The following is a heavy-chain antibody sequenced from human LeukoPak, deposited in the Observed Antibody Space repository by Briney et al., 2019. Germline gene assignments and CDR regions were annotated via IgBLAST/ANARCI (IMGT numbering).Heavy chain of an antibody. CDR1: GFTLTSYA. V-gene: IGHV3-23*01. D-gene: IGHD4-23*01. Sequence: GGSLRLSCAASGFTLTSYAMSWVRQAPGKGLEWVSAISGSGGSTYYADSVKGRFTISRDNSKNTLYLQMNSLRAEDTAVYYCAKQLGTVVTPCGSWGQGTLVTVSS. CDR2: ISGSGGST. J-gene: IGHJ5*02. CDR3: AKQLGTVVTPCGS.